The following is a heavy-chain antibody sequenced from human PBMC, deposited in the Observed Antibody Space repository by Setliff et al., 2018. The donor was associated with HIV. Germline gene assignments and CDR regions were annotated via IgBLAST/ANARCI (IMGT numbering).Heavy chain of an antibody. D-gene: IGHD2-15*01. Sequence: GASVKVSCKASGGTVSRLTFGWVRQVPGQGLEWMGGLIAMYGTANYAQKFQGRVTMTADDSTNTAYMELSSLRSEDTAMYFCARGSGGYCSGGSCYFGFGLALWGQGTTVTVSS. CDR1: GGTVSRLT. V-gene: IGHV1-69*13. CDR3: ARGSGGYCSGGSCYFGFGLAL. CDR2: LIAMYGTA. J-gene: IGHJ6*02.